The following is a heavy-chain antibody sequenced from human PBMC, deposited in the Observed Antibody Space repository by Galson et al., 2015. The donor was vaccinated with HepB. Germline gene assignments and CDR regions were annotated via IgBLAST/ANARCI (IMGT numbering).Heavy chain of an antibody. CDR3: ARERYDSSGYYFDY. CDR2: IIPIFGTA. D-gene: IGHD3-22*01. V-gene: IGHV1-69*13. J-gene: IGHJ4*03. Sequence: SVKVSCKASGGTFGNYDISWVRQAPGQGLEWMGGIIPIFGTANYAQKFQGRVTITADESTRTVYMDLSSLRSEDTAVYYCARERYDSSGYYFDYWGQGTTVTVSS. CDR1: GGTFGNYD.